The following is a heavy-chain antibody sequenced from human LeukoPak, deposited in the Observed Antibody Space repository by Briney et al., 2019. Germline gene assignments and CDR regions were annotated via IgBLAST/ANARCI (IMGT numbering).Heavy chain of an antibody. J-gene: IGHJ6*02. V-gene: IGHV3-30*04. Sequence: GGSLRLSCAASGFTFSNYAMHWVRQAPGKGLEGLAVISHDGSDKYNADSVKGRFTISRDNSKNTLWLQLNSLRAEDTAVYYCARDNAEMATVDYYNGMDVWGQGTTVTVSS. CDR1: GFTFSNYA. D-gene: IGHD5-24*01. CDR3: ARDNAEMATVDYYNGMDV. CDR2: ISHDGSDK.